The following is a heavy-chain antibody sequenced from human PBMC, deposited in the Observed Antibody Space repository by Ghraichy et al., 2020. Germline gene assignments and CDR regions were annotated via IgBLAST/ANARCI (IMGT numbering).Heavy chain of an antibody. CDR2: ISWNSGSI. J-gene: IGHJ4*02. D-gene: IGHD1-26*01. CDR1: GFTFDDYA. V-gene: IGHV3-9*01. CDR3: AKDFGVGATMPDY. Sequence: SLRLSCAASGFTFDDYAMHWVRQAPGKGLEWVSGISWNSGSIGYADSVKGRFTISRDNAKNSLYLQMNSLRAEDTALYYCAKDFGVGATMPDYWGQGTLVTVSS.